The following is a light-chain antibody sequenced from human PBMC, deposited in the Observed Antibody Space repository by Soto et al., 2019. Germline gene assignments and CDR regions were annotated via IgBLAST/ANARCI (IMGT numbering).Light chain of an antibody. CDR1: QGIRNF. CDR3: QKYRRLLV. V-gene: IGKV1-27*01. J-gene: IGKJ3*01. Sequence: DIQMTQSPPSLSAAVGDRVTITCLASQGIRNFVAWYQQKPGKAPKLLIYAASTLQSGVPSRFSSSGSGTDFTLTINRLQPEVVATYSWQKYRRLLVFRAGTKVEI. CDR2: AAS.